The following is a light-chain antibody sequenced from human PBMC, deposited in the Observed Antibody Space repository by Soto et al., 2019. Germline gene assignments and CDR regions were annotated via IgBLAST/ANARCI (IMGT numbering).Light chain of an antibody. CDR2: GAS. CDR1: QGVSTSY. CDR3: QQYGNSRGT. V-gene: IGKV3-20*01. Sequence: DIVLTQSPGTLSLSTGDTATLSSRASQGVSTSYFAWYHQKPCQAPRLLIYGASSRAAGIPDRFSGSGSGTDFTLTISGLEPEDFAVYYCQQYGNSRGTFGQGTKVDIK. J-gene: IGKJ1*01.